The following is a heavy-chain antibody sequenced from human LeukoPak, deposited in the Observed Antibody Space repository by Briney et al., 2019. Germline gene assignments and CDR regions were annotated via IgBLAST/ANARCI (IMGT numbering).Heavy chain of an antibody. J-gene: IGHJ4*02. Sequence: GGSLRLSCAASRFTFSSYGMHWVRQAPGKGLEGVAFIRYDGSNKYYADSVKGRFTISRDNSKNTLYLQMNSLRAEDTAVYYCAKDPPCSSTSCYTGYFDYWGQGTLVTVSS. CDR2: IRYDGSNK. CDR1: RFTFSSYG. CDR3: AKDPPCSSTSCYTGYFDY. V-gene: IGHV3-30*02. D-gene: IGHD2-2*02.